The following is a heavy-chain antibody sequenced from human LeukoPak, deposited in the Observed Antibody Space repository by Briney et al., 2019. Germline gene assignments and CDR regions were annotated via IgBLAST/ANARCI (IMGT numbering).Heavy chain of an antibody. CDR1: GFTFDDYA. CDR3: VREYTSSSGRAFDY. Sequence: PGRSLRLSCAASGFTFDDYAMHWVRQAPGKGLEWVSGISWNSGSIGYADSVKGRFTISRDNAKNTLYLQMNSLRAEDTAVYYCVREYTSSSGRAFDYWGQGTLVTVSS. V-gene: IGHV3-9*01. CDR2: ISWNSGSI. J-gene: IGHJ4*02. D-gene: IGHD6-6*01.